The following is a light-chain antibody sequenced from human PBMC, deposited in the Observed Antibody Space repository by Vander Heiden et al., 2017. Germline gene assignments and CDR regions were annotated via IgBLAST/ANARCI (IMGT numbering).Light chain of an antibody. CDR3: RIYYGGVQPWV. CDR2: STN. Sequence: QTVVTQELSLTVSPGGPVTLTYASSTGAVTSGYYPTWFQQKPGQAPRALIYSTNNNHPWTPARCSGSLLEGKAALTLSGVQPEDEAEYDCRIYYGGVQPWVFGGGTKLTVL. CDR1: TGAVTSGYY. J-gene: IGLJ3*02. V-gene: IGLV7-43*01.